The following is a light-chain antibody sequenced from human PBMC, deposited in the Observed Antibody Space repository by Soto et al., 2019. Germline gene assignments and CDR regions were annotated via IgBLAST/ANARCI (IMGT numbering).Light chain of an antibody. CDR3: QTWGTGVV. Sequence: QPVLTQSPSASASLGASVKLTYTLSSGHSNYAIAWHQQQPEKGPWYLMKLNSDGSHSKGDGIPDRFSGSSSGAERYLTISSLQSEDEADYYCQTWGTGVVFGGGTKLTVL. J-gene: IGLJ2*01. V-gene: IGLV4-69*01. CDR2: LNSDGSH. CDR1: SGHSNYA.